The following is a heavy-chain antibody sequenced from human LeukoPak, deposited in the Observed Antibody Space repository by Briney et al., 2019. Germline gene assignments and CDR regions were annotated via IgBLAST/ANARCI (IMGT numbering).Heavy chain of an antibody. CDR3: ARYRFISGWYSFDY. D-gene: IGHD6-19*01. V-gene: IGHV4-4*07. CDR2: IYIDGNS. Sequence: PSXTXSLTCXVSXVSISSYHWSWIRQSAGKGLEWIGRIYIDGNSNYNPSLKSRVTMSVDTSKNQFSLRLSSVTAADTAVYYCARYRFISGWYSFDYWGQGTLVTVSS. CDR1: XVSISSYH. J-gene: IGHJ4*02.